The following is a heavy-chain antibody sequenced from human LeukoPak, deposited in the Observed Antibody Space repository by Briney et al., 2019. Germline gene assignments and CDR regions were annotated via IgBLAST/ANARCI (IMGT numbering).Heavy chain of an antibody. CDR1: GYSFMTYW. V-gene: IGHV5-51*01. J-gene: IGHJ3*02. CDR2: IYPGDSDT. Sequence: GEFLKISCQASGYSFMTYWIGWVRQMPGKGLEWMAIIYPGDSDTKYSPSFQDQVTISADKSINTAYLHWRSLKASDTAMYYCAKLSMIDTFDIWGLGTVVTVSS. CDR3: AKLSMIDTFDI. D-gene: IGHD3-22*01.